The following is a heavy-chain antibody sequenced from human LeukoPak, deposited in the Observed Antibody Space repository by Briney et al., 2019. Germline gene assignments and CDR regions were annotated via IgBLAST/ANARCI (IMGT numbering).Heavy chain of an antibody. CDR2: IYHSGST. CDR1: GDSISSGGYS. CDR3: ARVNILLGGGFDY. Sequence: SETLSLTCAVSGDSISSGGYSWSWIRQPPGKGLEWIGHIYHSGSTYYNPSLKSRVTISVDRSKNQFSLKLSSVTAADTAVYYCARVNILLGGGFDYWGQGTLVTVSS. D-gene: IGHD3-16*01. J-gene: IGHJ4*02. V-gene: IGHV4-30-2*01.